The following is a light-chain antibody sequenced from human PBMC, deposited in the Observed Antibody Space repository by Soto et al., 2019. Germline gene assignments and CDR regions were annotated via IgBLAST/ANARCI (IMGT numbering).Light chain of an antibody. CDR1: SSDVGGYKF. Sequence: QSVLTQPASVSGSPGQSITISCTGTSSDVGGYKFVSWHQQHPGKAPKFIIYDVSIRPSGVSNRFSGSKSGNTASLTISGLQAEDEADYYCSSYTSGSHYVFGTGTKVTVL. J-gene: IGLJ1*01. CDR2: DVS. V-gene: IGLV2-14*01. CDR3: SSYTSGSHYV.